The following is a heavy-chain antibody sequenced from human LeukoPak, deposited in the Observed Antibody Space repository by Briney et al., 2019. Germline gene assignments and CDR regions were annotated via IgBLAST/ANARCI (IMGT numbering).Heavy chain of an antibody. CDR1: GFTFSRYS. V-gene: IGHV3-23*01. Sequence: GGSLRLSCAASGFTFSRYSMNWVRQAPGKGLEWVSVISGSGISTYNADSVKGRFTISRDNSKNTLYLQMNSLRAEDTAVYYCAKVEYEGSGWYGGVDYWGQGTLVTVSS. CDR2: ISGSGIST. D-gene: IGHD6-19*01. CDR3: AKVEYEGSGWYGGVDY. J-gene: IGHJ4*02.